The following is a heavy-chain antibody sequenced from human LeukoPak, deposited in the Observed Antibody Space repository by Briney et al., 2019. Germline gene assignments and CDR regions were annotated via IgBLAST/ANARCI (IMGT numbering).Heavy chain of an antibody. CDR3: AAPRGGSYVRDAFDI. J-gene: IGHJ3*02. CDR1: GFTFTSSA. Sequence: VASVKVSCKASGFTFTSSAMQWVRQARGQRLEWIGWIVVGSGNTNYAQKFQERVTITRDMSTSTAYMELSSLRSEDTAVYYCAAPRGGSYVRDAFDIWGQGTMVTVSS. CDR2: IVVGSGNT. D-gene: IGHD1-26*01. V-gene: IGHV1-58*02.